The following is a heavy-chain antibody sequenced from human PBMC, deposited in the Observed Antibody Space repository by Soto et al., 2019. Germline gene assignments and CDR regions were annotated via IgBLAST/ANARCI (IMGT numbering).Heavy chain of an antibody. J-gene: IGHJ5*02. CDR3: PKNALQRAVDGPNWFDP. Sequence: EVQLLESGGGLVEPGGSLRLSCAASGFTFSNYAMNWVRQAPGKGLEWVSAISGSGGSTYYADSVKGWVTISRDNSKNTLYVQMNSLRAEDTAVYYCPKNALQRAVDGPNWFDPWGQGTLVTVSS. D-gene: IGHD6-19*01. CDR1: GFTFSNYA. V-gene: IGHV3-23*01. CDR2: ISGSGGST.